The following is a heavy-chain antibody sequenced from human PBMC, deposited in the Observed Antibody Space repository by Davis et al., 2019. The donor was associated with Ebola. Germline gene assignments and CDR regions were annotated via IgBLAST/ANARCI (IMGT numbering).Heavy chain of an antibody. J-gene: IGHJ4*02. Sequence: GESLKISCAASGFTFSDYYMSWIRQAPGKGLEWVSYISSSGSTIYYADSVKGRFTISRDNAKNSLYLQMNSLRSEDTAVYYCARGPHYDFWSGYLSFDYWGQGTLVTVSS. D-gene: IGHD3-3*01. CDR3: ARGPHYDFWSGYLSFDY. V-gene: IGHV3-11*01. CDR2: ISSSGSTI. CDR1: GFTFSDYY.